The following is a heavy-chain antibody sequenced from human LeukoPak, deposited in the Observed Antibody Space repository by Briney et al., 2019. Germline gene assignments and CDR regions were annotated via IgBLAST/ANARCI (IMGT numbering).Heavy chain of an antibody. CDR1: GGSISSGDYY. Sequence: TSQTLFLTCTVSGGSISSGDYYWSWIRQPPGKGLEWIGYIYYSGSTYYNPSLKSRVTISVDTSKNQFSLKLSSVTAADTAVYYCARDTAYYGSGSYAFDIWGQGTMVTVSS. J-gene: IGHJ3*02. V-gene: IGHV4-30-4*01. CDR2: IYYSGST. CDR3: ARDTAYYGSGSYAFDI. D-gene: IGHD3-10*01.